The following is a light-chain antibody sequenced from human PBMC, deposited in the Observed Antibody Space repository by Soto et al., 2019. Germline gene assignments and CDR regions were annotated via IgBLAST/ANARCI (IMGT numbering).Light chain of an antibody. CDR1: SRDVGGYNY. CDR3: SSYTSVSTWL. V-gene: IGLV2-14*01. J-gene: IGLJ2*01. CDR2: EVT. Sequence: QSALTQPASVSGSPGQSITISCAGTSRDVGGYNYVSWYQQYPGKAPKVIISEVTNRPSGVPNRFSGSKSGNTASLTISGLQAEDEADYYRSSYTSVSTWLFGGGTKLTVL.